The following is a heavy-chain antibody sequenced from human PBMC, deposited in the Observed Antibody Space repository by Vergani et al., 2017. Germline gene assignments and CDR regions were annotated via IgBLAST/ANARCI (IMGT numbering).Heavy chain of an antibody. V-gene: IGHV3-66*02. D-gene: IGHD6-19*01. J-gene: IGHJ4*02. CDR1: GFTVSSNY. CDR2: IYSVGST. CDR3: ARYSSGWRDSRYLDY. Sequence: EVQLVESGGGLVQPGGSLRLSCVASGFTVSSNYMSWVRQAPGKGLEWVSVIYSVGSTYYADSVKGRFTISRDNSKNTLYLQMNSLRAEDTAVYYCARYSSGWRDSRYLDYWGQGTLVTVSS.